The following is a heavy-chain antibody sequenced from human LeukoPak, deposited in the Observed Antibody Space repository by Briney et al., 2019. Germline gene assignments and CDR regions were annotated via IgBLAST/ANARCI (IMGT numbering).Heavy chain of an antibody. V-gene: IGHV4-59*11. CDR3: AKGAWRTFFDN. D-gene: IGHD1-1*01. Sequence: SETLSLTCTVSGGSISSHYWSWIRQPPGKGLEWIGYIYYSGSTNYNPSLKSRVTISVDTSKDQFSLKLSSVTAADTAVYYCAKGAWRTFFDNWGQGTLVTVSS. CDR2: IYYSGST. J-gene: IGHJ4*02. CDR1: GGSISSHY.